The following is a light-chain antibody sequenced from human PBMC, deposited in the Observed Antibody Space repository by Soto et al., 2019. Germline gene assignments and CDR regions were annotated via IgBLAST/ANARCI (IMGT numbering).Light chain of an antibody. Sequence: TPLTQSPSSLSASVGDRVTSTFRASQSISSYLNWYQQKPGKAPKLLIYAASSLQSGVPSRFSGSGYGTDFTLTISSLQPEDFATYYCQQSYSTLLSFGQGTRLE. CDR2: AAS. J-gene: IGKJ5*01. CDR3: QQSYSTLLS. CDR1: QSISSY. V-gene: IGKV1-39*01.